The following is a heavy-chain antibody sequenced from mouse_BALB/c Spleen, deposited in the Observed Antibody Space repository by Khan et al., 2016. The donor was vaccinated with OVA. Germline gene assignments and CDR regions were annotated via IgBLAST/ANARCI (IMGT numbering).Heavy chain of an antibody. CDR3: ATSYFYGYYFDY. Sequence: EVELVESGGGLVQPGGSRKLSCAASGFTFNSYGMHWIRQAPEKGLEWVAYISGDSNTNHYAATVKGRFTISRDNPKNTLFLQMTSLMSEDTAKYYCATSYFYGYYFDYWGPGTTLTVS. CDR1: GFTFNSYG. V-gene: IGHV5-17*02. J-gene: IGHJ2*01. CDR2: ISGDSNTN. D-gene: IGHD1-1*01.